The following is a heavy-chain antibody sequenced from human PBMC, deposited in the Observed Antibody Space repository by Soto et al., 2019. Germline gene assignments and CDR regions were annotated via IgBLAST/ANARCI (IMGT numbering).Heavy chain of an antibody. Sequence: EVQLVESGGGLVQPGGSLRLSCAASGFTFSSYSMNWVRQAPGKGLEWVSYISSSSSTIYYADSVKGRFTISRDNAKNSLYLQMNSLRDDDTAVYYCATGFLNIAAAGPVDYWGQGTLVTVSS. CDR1: GFTFSSYS. J-gene: IGHJ4*02. D-gene: IGHD6-13*01. V-gene: IGHV3-48*02. CDR3: ATGFLNIAAAGPVDY. CDR2: ISSSSSTI.